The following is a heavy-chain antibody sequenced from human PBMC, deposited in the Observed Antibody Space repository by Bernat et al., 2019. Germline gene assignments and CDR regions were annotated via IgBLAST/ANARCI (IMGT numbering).Heavy chain of an antibody. D-gene: IGHD4-17*01. CDR2: IKSKTDGGTT. CDR3: TTDADGDYVL. Sequence: VQLVESGGGVVQPGRSLRLSCAASGFTFSSYGMHWVRQAPGKGLEWVGRIKSKTDGGTTDYAAPVKGRFTISRDDSKNTLYLQMNSLKTEDTAVYYCTTDADGDYVLWGQGTLVTVSS. J-gene: IGHJ4*02. CDR1: GFTFSSYG. V-gene: IGHV3-15*01.